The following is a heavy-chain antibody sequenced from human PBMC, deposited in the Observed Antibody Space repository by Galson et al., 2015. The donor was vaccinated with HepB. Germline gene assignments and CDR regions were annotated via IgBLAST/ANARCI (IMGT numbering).Heavy chain of an antibody. Sequence: SLRLSCAASGFTFSSYAMSWVRQAPGKGLEWVSAISGSGGSTYYADSVKGRFTISRDNSKNTLYLQMNSLRAEDTAVYYCAKGDYDYVWGSYRQMGYYFDYWGQGTLVTVPS. D-gene: IGHD3-16*02. V-gene: IGHV3-23*01. CDR3: AKGDYDYVWGSYRQMGYYFDY. CDR1: GFTFSSYA. J-gene: IGHJ4*02. CDR2: ISGSGGST.